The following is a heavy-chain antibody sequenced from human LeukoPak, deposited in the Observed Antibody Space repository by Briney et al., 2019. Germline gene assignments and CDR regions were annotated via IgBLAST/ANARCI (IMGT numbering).Heavy chain of an antibody. CDR1: SGSISSYY. V-gene: IGHV4-4*07. CDR3: AREATVVTKYYYYYYMDV. J-gene: IGHJ6*03. D-gene: IGHD4-23*01. CDR2: IYTSGST. Sequence: SETLSLTCTVSSGSISSYYWSWIRQPAGKGLEWIGRIYTSGSTNYNPSLKSRVTMSVDTSKNQFSLKLSSVTAADTAVYYCAREATVVTKYYYYYYMDVWGKGTTVTVSS.